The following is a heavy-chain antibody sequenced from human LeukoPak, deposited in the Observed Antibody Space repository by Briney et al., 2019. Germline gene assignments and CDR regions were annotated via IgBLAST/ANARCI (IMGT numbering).Heavy chain of an antibody. CDR3: AGGVGVYYYYYMDV. J-gene: IGHJ6*03. CDR1: GGTGSSYA. Sequence: SVKVSFKSSGGTGSSYAISWVRQAPGQGLEWMGVVIPIFGTTNYAQKFLGRGTTTSDESTRTPFMELFSLMSEDTAVDYCAGGVGVYYYYYMDVWGKGTTVTVS. D-gene: IGHD2-15*01. V-gene: IGHV1-69*13. CDR2: VIPIFGTT.